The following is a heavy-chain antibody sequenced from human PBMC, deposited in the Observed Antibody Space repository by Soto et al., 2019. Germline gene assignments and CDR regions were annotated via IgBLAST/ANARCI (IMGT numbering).Heavy chain of an antibody. V-gene: IGHV3-21*01. CDR3: ARDHCSAGSCFQADY. Sequence: EVQLVESGGGLVKPGGSLRLSCVASGFTFSNYNKVWVRQAPGKGLEWVSSISVRSSSIHYADSVKGRFTISRDDAKNSLYLQMNSLRAEDTAVYYCARDHCSAGSCFQADYWGQGSLVIVSS. CDR1: GFTFSNYN. D-gene: IGHD2-15*01. J-gene: IGHJ4*02. CDR2: ISVRSSSI.